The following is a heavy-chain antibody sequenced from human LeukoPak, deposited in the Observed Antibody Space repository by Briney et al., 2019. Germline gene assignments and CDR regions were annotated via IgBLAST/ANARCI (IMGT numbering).Heavy chain of an antibody. CDR3: ARPAILTGYYNSPYYYGMDV. Sequence: SEALSLTCTVSGGSISSSSYYWGWIRQPPGKGLEWIGSIYYSGSTYYNPSLKSRVTISVDTSKNQFSLKLSSVTAADTAVYYCARPAILTGYYNSPYYYGMDVWGQGTTVTVSS. CDR2: IYYSGST. CDR1: GGSISSSSYY. D-gene: IGHD3-9*01. V-gene: IGHV4-39*01. J-gene: IGHJ6*02.